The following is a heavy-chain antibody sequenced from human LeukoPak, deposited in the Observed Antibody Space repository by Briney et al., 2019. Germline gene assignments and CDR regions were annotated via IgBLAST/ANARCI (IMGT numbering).Heavy chain of an antibody. V-gene: IGHV3-7*01. CDR3: ARDGVPGGRDV. Sequence: GESLRLSRAASGFALSSHWINWLRQAPRKGLAWVANVNREESDKNYVDSVKGRFTIYRDNAKNSLFLQINSLRVEDTAVYYCARDGVPGGRDVWGQGTTVTVS. CDR2: VNREESDK. CDR1: GFALSSHW. D-gene: IGHD3-16*01. J-gene: IGHJ6*02.